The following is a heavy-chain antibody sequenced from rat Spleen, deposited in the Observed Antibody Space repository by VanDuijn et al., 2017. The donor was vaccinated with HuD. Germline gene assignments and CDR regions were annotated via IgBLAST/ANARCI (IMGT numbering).Heavy chain of an antibody. CDR1: GFTFTDYY. D-gene: IGHD1-2*01. CDR2: ISSDGRRN. V-gene: IGHV5-29*01. CDR3: ATRPYYSSLNWFPY. J-gene: IGHJ3*01. Sequence: EVQLVESDGGLVQPGRSLKLSCAASGFTFTDYYMAWVRQAPTKGLEWVATISSDGRRNYYRDSVKGRFTISRDNAKSSLYLQMDSLRSGDTATYYCATRPYYSSLNWFPYWGQGTLVTVSS.